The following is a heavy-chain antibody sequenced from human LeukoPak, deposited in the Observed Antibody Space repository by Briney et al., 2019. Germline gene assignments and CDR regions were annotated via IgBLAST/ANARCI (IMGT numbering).Heavy chain of an antibody. V-gene: IGHV3-33*01. CDR3: ARGDYCSGGSCYLSALCYYYGMDV. D-gene: IGHD2-15*01. J-gene: IGHJ6*02. Sequence: YADSVKGRFTISSDNSKNTLYLQMNSLRAEDTAVYYCARGDYCSGGSCYLSALCYYYGMDVWGQGTTVTVSS.